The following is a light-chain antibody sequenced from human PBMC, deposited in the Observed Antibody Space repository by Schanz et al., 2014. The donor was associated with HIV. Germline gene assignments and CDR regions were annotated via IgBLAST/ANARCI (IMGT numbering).Light chain of an antibody. CDR2: GTS. CDR3: QQYGTSPPT. Sequence: DIQMTQFPSSLSASVGDRVTITCRASQRISGYLNWYQQKSGKAPKLLIYGTSNLHSGVPSRFSGSGSGTDFTLTISSLQPEDFAVYHCQQYGTSPPTFGGGTKVEIK. J-gene: IGKJ4*01. V-gene: IGKV1-39*01. CDR1: QRISGY.